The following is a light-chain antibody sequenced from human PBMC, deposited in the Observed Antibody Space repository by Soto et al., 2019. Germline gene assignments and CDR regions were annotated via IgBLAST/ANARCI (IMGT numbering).Light chain of an antibody. Sequence: QSVLTQHRSVSLSPGRTVTVSCADTTRAVTSYHYLSWYQQRPGQAPRLLIYDASNRPSWVPDRFSGSISGDKASLTLSGVQAEDEADYYCRSYAGGIYVFGPGTKVTVL. J-gene: IGLJ1*01. CDR2: DAS. CDR1: TRAVTSYHY. CDR3: RSYAGGIYV. V-gene: IGLV2-11*01.